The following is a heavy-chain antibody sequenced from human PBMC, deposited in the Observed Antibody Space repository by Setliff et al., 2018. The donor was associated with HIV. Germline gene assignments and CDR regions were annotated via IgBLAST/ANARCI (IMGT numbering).Heavy chain of an antibody. CDR2: MRTEAYGGTT. CDR3: STDLPSSGFFPDY. CDR1: GFTFDDHD. Sequence: PGGSLRLSCTASGFTFDDHDMSWVRQAPGKGLEWVGLMRTEAYGGTTEYAASVKGRFIISRDNSKNTLYLQMNSLKTEDTAVYYCSTDLPSSGFFPDYWGQGTLVTVSS. D-gene: IGHD6-19*01. V-gene: IGHV3-49*04. J-gene: IGHJ4*02.